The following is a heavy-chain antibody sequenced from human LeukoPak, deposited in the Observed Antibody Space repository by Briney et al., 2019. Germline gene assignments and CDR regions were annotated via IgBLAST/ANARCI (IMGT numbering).Heavy chain of an antibody. J-gene: IGHJ4*02. CDR1: GFTFDDYA. V-gene: IGHV3-43*02. CDR2: FSGDGGST. Sequence: GGSLRLSCAASGFTFDDYAMHWVRQAPGKGLEWVSLFSGDGGSTYYADSVKGRFTISRDNSKNSLYLQMNSLRTEDTALYYCAKGIGIESGYSYGFLFDYWGQGTLVTVSS. D-gene: IGHD5-18*01. CDR3: AKGIGIESGYSYGFLFDY.